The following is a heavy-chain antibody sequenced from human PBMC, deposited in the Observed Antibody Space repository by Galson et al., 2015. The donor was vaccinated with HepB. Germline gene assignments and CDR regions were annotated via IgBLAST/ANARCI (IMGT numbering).Heavy chain of an antibody. V-gene: IGHV3-23*01. CDR2: ISGYGGST. CDR1: GFTFSSDA. D-gene: IGHD5-18*01. Sequence: SLRPSCAASGFTFSSDAMNWVRPAPGKGLVWASAISGYGGSTYYADSRKGRFTISRGNSKNTLYLQMNSLRAEETAVYYCAKDPDTTPLFDYWGQGTLVTVSS. J-gene: IGHJ4*02. CDR3: AKDPDTTPLFDY.